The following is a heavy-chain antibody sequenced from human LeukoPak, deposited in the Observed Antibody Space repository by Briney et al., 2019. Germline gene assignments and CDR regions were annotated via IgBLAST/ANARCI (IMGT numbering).Heavy chain of an antibody. D-gene: IGHD3-22*01. Sequence: GGSLRLSCAASGFTFSNAWMSWVRQAPGKGLEWVGRIKSKTDGGTTDYAAPVKGRFTISRDDSKNTLYLQMNSLKTEDTAVYYCTTDLPAYYYDSSGPHGRDYWGQGTLVTVSS. CDR1: GFTFSNAW. CDR3: TTDLPAYYYDSSGPHGRDY. V-gene: IGHV3-15*01. J-gene: IGHJ4*02. CDR2: IKSKTDGGTT.